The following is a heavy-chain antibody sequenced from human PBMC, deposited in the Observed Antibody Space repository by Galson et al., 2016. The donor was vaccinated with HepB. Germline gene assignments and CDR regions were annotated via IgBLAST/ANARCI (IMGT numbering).Heavy chain of an antibody. CDR3: ARDLEWRNYDFWSRILVGYFDY. D-gene: IGHD3-3*01. CDR1: GYTFTNYG. CDR2: ISAYNGNT. V-gene: IGHV1-18*01. J-gene: IGHJ4*02. Sequence: SVKVSCKASGYTFTNYGIIWVRHAPGQGLEWMGWISAYNGNTNYAQKFQGRVTMTTDTSTSTAYLDLRSLGSDDTAVYYCARDLEWRNYDFWSRILVGYFDYWGQGTLVTVSS.